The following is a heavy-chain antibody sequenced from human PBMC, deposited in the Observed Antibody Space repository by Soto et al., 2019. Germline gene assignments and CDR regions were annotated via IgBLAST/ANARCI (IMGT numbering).Heavy chain of an antibody. CDR1: GGSISSGGYY. D-gene: IGHD2-2*02. CDR2: IYYSGST. V-gene: IGHV4-31*03. J-gene: IGHJ2*01. Sequence: QVQLQESGPGLVKPSQTLSLTCTVSGGSISSGGYYWSWIRQHPGKGLEWIGYIYYSGSTYYNPSLKRRVTSAVDTSKNQFSLKLSSVTAADTAVYYCARVGGTSCYSNCRWYFDLWGRGTLVTVSS. CDR3: ARVGGTSCYSNCRWYFDL.